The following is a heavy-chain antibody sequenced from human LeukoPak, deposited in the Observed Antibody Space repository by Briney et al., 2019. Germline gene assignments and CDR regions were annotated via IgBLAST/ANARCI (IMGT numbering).Heavy chain of an antibody. Sequence: KPGGSLSLSCAASGFTFSSYSMNWVRQAPGQGLEWVSSISSSSSYIYYADSVKGRFTISRDNAKNSLYLQMNSLRAEDTAVYYCARGVRSSTSCYFDYWGQGTLVTVSS. J-gene: IGHJ4*02. CDR1: GFTFSSYS. CDR3: ARGVRSSTSCYFDY. V-gene: IGHV3-21*01. CDR2: ISSSSSYI. D-gene: IGHD2-2*01.